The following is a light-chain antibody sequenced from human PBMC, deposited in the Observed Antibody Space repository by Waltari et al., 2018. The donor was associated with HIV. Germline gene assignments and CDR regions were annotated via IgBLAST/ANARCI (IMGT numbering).Light chain of an antibody. CDR1: QRVSSY. V-gene: IGKV3-11*01. J-gene: IGKJ4*01. Sequence: DIVLTQSPATLSLSPGERATLSCRPSQRVSSYLAWYQQKPGQAHRLLIYDASNRATGIPARFSGSGSGTDFTLTISSLEPEEFAVYYCQQRGKSTFGGGTKVEIK. CDR3: QQRGKST. CDR2: DAS.